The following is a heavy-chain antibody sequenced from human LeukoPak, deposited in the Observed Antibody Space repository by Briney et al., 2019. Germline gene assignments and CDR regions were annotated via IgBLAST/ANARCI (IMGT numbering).Heavy chain of an antibody. D-gene: IGHD3-22*01. V-gene: IGHV1-18*01. CDR2: ISAYNGNT. CDR1: GYTFTSYG. Sequence: GASVKVSCKASGYTFTSYGISWVRQAPGQGLEWMGWISAYNGNTNYAQKLQGRVTMTTDTSTSTAYMELRSLRSDDTAVYYCARDGFEYYYDSSGYYPLDYWGQGTLVTVSS. CDR3: ARDGFEYYYDSSGYYPLDY. J-gene: IGHJ4*02.